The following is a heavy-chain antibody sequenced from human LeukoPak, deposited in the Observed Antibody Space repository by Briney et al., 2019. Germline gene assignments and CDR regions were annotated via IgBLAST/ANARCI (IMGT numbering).Heavy chain of an antibody. J-gene: IGHJ6*03. CDR3: AKDGSWGDYYFYFYMDV. Sequence: GGSLRLSCAASGFTFSTYVMSWVRQAPGKGLEWVSGISGSGYYTYYADSVKGRFTISRDNSKNTLYIEMNSLRAEDTAVYYCAKDGSWGDYYFYFYMDVWGKGTTVTVSS. CDR2: ISGSGYYT. V-gene: IGHV3-23*01. D-gene: IGHD3-16*01. CDR1: GFTFSTYV.